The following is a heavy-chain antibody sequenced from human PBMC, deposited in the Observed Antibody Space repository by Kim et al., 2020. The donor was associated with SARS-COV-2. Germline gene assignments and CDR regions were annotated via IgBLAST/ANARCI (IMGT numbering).Heavy chain of an antibody. V-gene: IGHV1-2*02. CDR3: ASYGSSSSRVDY. J-gene: IGHJ4*02. D-gene: IGHD6-6*01. Sequence: NYAQKFQGEVTMTRDTSISTAYMELSRLRSDDTAVYYCASYGSSSSRVDYWGQGTLVTVSS.